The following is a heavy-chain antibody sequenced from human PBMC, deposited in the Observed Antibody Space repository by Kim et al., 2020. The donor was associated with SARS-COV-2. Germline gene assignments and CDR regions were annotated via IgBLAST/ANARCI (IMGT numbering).Heavy chain of an antibody. CDR3: ARPPRGISRRTFDI. Sequence: SETLSLTCTVSGGSISTTNYFWGWIHQPPGKGLEWIATISYSGSTYYNPSLKSRVTISVDTSKNQFSLKLSSVTAADTAVYYCARPPRGISRRTFDIWGQGTMVTVSS. J-gene: IGHJ3*02. D-gene: IGHD3-3*01. CDR1: GGSISTTNYF. CDR2: ISYSGST. V-gene: IGHV4-39*01.